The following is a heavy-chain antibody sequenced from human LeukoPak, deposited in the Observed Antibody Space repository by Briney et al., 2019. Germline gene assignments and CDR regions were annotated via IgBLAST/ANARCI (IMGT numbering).Heavy chain of an antibody. CDR1: GFTFSSYG. Sequence: GRSLRLSCAASGFTFSSYGMHGVRQAPGKGLEWVAVIWYDGSNKYYADSVKGRFTISRDNSKNTLYLQMNSLRAEDTAVYYCAKDKKAVAGRYYYMDVWGKGTTVTVSS. V-gene: IGHV3-33*06. CDR2: IWYDGSNK. D-gene: IGHD6-19*01. CDR3: AKDKKAVAGRYYYMDV. J-gene: IGHJ6*03.